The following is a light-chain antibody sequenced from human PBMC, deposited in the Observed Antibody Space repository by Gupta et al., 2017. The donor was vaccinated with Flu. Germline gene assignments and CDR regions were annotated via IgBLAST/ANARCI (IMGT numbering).Light chain of an antibody. J-gene: IGLJ3*02. V-gene: IGLV3-21*02. CDR2: DDD. Sequence: GQTASIACGGNNIGSETVHWYQQKPGQAPVLVLYDDDFRPSGIPERFSGSNSGNTATLTIRRVEAGDEAHYYCQVWDTASAHWLFGAGTHLT. CDR3: QVWDTASAHWL. CDR1: NIGSET.